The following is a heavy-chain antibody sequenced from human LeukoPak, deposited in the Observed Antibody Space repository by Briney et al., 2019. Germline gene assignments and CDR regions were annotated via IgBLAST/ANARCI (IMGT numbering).Heavy chain of an antibody. J-gene: IGHJ4*02. V-gene: IGHV4-59*08. CDR1: GGSISSYY. D-gene: IGHD6-19*01. Sequence: SETLSLTCTVSGGSISSYYWNWIRQPPGKGLEWIGYIYYSGSTNYNPSLRSRVTISVDTSKNQFSLKLSSVAAADTAVYFCARQLRGEAVAGHLQPFDYWGQGTLVTVSS. CDR3: ARQLRGEAVAGHLQPFDY. CDR2: IYYSGST.